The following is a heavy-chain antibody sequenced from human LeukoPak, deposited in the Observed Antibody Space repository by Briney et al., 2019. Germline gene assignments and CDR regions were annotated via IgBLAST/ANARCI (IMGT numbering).Heavy chain of an antibody. D-gene: IGHD5-24*01. J-gene: IGHJ4*02. Sequence: GRSLRLSCAASGFKFSSYGIHWVRQAPGKGLEWVALISYDGSKKYYADSVKGRFTISRDNTKNSLYLQMNSLRAEDTAVYFCAREGREGYNYPALDFWGQGILVTVSS. V-gene: IGHV3-30*03. CDR1: GFKFSSYG. CDR2: ISYDGSKK. CDR3: AREGREGYNYPALDF.